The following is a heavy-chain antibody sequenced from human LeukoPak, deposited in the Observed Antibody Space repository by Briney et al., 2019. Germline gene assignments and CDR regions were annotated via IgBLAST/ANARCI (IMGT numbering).Heavy chain of an antibody. CDR3: ARDQGHYDSSGYYLWGGGNWFDP. D-gene: IGHD3-22*01. Sequence: SETLSLTCTVSGGSITSGTYFWGWIRQPPGKGLEWIGSRYHSGSTYFNPSLKSRVTIFIDTSKNQFSLKLSSVTAADTAVYYCARDQGHYDSSGYYLWGGGNWFDPWGQGTLVTVSS. CDR1: GGSITSGTYF. CDR2: RYHSGST. V-gene: IGHV4-39*02. J-gene: IGHJ5*02.